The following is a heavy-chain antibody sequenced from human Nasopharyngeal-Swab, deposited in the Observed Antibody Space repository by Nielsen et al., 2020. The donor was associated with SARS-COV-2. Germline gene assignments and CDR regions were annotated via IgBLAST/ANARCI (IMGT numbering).Heavy chain of an antibody. CDR3: ATPGTRCSGDTCNMWVFDY. CDR2: IGTAGDT. Sequence: GGSLRLSCAASGFTFSSYDMHWVRQATGKGLEWVSAIGTAGDTYYADSVKGRFTISRDNSKNTLYLQMHSLRAEDTAVYYCATPGTRCSGDTCNMWVFDYWGQGTLVTVSS. J-gene: IGHJ4*02. D-gene: IGHD2-15*01. CDR1: GFTFSSYD. V-gene: IGHV3-13*01.